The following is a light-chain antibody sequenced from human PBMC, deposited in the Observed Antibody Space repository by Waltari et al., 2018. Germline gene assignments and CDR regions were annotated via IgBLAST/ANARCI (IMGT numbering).Light chain of an antibody. Sequence: QSALTQPASVSGSPGQSITISCTGTSSDVGSYNLVSWYQQHPGKAPKLMIYEGSKRPRGVSSRFSGSKSGNTASLTISGLQAEDEADYYCCSYAGSSTYVFGTGTKVTVL. CDR1: SSDVGSYNL. V-gene: IGLV2-23*01. CDR2: EGS. J-gene: IGLJ1*01. CDR3: CSYAGSSTYV.